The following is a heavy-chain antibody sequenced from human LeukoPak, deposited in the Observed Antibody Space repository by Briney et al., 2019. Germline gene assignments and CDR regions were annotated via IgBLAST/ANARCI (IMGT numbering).Heavy chain of an antibody. V-gene: IGHV3-30-3*01. CDR2: ISYDGTNK. CDR3: ARGQHIVLVRADIIMGYYFWC. D-gene: IGHD2-2*01. CDR1: GFTFSTYA. J-gene: IGHJ4*02. Sequence: GGSLRVSCAASGFTFSTYAMHLVRQAPGKGLEWVAVISYDGTNKYYADSVSGRFTISRDNSKNTLYLQVNSLRPEDTAVYYCARGQHIVLVRADIIMGYYFWCWGQRTLVTVGS.